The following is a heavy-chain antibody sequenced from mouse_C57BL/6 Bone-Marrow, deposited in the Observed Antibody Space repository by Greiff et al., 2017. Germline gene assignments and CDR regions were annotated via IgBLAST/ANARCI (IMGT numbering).Heavy chain of an antibody. Sequence: VQLQQSGPELVKPGASVKISCKASGYTFTDYYMNWVKQSHGKSLEWIGDINPNNGGTSYNQKFKGKATLTVDKSSSTAYMELRSLTSEDSAVYYCREGYYFDYWGQGTTLTVSS. J-gene: IGHJ2*01. CDR1: GYTFTDYY. CDR2: INPNNGGT. V-gene: IGHV1-26*01. CDR3: REGYYFDY.